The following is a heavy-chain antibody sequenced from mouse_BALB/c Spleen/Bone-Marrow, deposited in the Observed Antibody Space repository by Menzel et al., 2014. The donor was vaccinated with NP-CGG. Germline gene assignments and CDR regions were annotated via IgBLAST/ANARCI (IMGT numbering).Heavy chain of an antibody. V-gene: IGHV4-2*02. CDR2: INPGSRTI. D-gene: IGHD1-2*01. CDR1: GFDFGRYW. J-gene: IGHJ2*02. Sequence: EVKLVESGGGLVQPGGSLNLACVASGFDFGRYWMSWARQAPGQGLEWIGEINPGSRTINYSPSLKDKFIISRDNAKNTLYLQMSKVRSEDTALYYCARLGHYGYQDNWGQGTSLTGSS. CDR3: ARLGHYGYQDN.